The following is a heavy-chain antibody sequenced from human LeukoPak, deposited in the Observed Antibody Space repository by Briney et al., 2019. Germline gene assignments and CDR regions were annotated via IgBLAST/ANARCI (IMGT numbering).Heavy chain of an antibody. CDR1: GGTFCSYA. V-gene: IGHV1-69*06. CDR2: IIPIFGTA. Sequence: ASVKVSCKASGGTFCSYAISWVRQAPGQGLEWMGGIIPIFGTANYAQKFQGRVTITADKSTSTAYMELSSLRSEDTAVYYCARDRSPAPGRDFGRGHFDYWGQGTLVTVSS. J-gene: IGHJ4*02. D-gene: IGHD3-3*01. CDR3: ARDRSPAPGRDFGRGHFDY.